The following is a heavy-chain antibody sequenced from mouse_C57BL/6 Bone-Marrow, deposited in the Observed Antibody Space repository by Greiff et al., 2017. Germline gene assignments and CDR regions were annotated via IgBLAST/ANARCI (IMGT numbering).Heavy chain of an antibody. CDR3: ARKSELGLDY. V-gene: IGHV2-2*01. CDR1: GFSLTSYG. D-gene: IGHD4-1*01. Sequence: VKLMESGPGLVQPSQSLSITCTVSGFSLTSYGVHWVRQSPGKGLEWLGVIWSGGSTDYNAAFISRLSISKDNSKSQVFFKMNSLQADDTAIYYCARKSELGLDYWGQGTTLTVSS. J-gene: IGHJ2*01. CDR2: IWSGGST.